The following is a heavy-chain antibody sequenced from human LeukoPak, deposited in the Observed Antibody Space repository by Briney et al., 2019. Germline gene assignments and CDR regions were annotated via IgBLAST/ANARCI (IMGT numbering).Heavy chain of an antibody. D-gene: IGHD3-9*01. J-gene: IGHJ6*02. CDR1: GGSISSGGYY. CDR3: ARSTVPDTYYYGMDV. V-gene: IGHV4-31*03. CDR2: IYYSGST. Sequence: SETLSLTCTVSGGSISSGGYYWSWIRQHPGKGLEWIGYIYYSGSTYYNPSLKSRVTISVDTSKNQFSLKLSSVTAADTAVYYCARSTVPDTYYYGMDVWGQGTTVTVPS.